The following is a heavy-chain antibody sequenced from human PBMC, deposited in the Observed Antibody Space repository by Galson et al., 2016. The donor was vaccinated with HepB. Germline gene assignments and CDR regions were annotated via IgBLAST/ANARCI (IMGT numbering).Heavy chain of an antibody. D-gene: IGHD2-15*01. CDR1: GYSFTNYA. V-gene: IGHV1-18*04. Sequence: SVKVSCKASGYSFTNYAITWVRQAPGQGLEWMGWIRTYNGNTKYAQNLQGRVNMTTDTTTSTVYLELRSLRSDDTAVYYCARRIVVAGTGVDFWGQGTLVTVSS. J-gene: IGHJ4*02. CDR2: IRTYNGNT. CDR3: ARRIVVAGTGVDF.